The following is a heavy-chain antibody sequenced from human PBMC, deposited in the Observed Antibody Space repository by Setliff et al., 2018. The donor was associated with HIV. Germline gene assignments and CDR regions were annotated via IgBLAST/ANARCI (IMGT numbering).Heavy chain of an antibody. CDR2: IYYSGST. D-gene: IGHD6-13*01. Sequence: ETLSLTCTVSGGSISSSSYYWGWIRQPPGKGLEWIGSIYYSGSTYYNPSLKSRVTISVDTSKNQFSLKLSSVTAADTAVYYCARHWVDSGSWSPYYYYYMDVWGKGTTVTVSS. CDR3: ARHWVDSGSWSPYYYYYMDV. CDR1: GGSISSSSYY. J-gene: IGHJ6*03. V-gene: IGHV4-39*01.